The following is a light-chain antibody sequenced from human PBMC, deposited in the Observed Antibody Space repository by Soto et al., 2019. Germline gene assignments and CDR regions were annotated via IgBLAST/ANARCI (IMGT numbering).Light chain of an antibody. CDR3: QQYNSYSVT. CDR2: DAS. V-gene: IGKV1-5*01. Sequence: DIQMTQSPSTLSASVGDRVTITCRASQSISSWLAWYQQKPGKAPNLLIYDASSLEGGVPSRFSGSGSGREFALTISSLQPDDFATYYCQQYNSYSVTFGGRTNAQIK. J-gene: IGKJ4*02. CDR1: QSISSW.